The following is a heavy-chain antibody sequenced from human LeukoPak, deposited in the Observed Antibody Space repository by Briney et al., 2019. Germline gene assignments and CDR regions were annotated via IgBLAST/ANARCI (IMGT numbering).Heavy chain of an antibody. J-gene: IGHJ5*02. CDR3: AAGVMKSGWFDP. V-gene: IGHV3-23*01. D-gene: IGHD3-16*01. CDR1: GFTFSSYG. Sequence: GGSLRLSCAASGFTFSSYGMSWVRQAPGKGLEWVSAISGSGGSTYYADSVKGRFTISRDNSKNTLYLQMNSLRAEDTAVYYCAAGVMKSGWFDPWGQGTLVTVSS. CDR2: ISGSGGST.